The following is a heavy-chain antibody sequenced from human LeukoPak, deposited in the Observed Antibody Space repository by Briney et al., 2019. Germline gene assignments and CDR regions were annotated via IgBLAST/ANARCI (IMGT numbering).Heavy chain of an antibody. V-gene: IGHV5-51*01. D-gene: IGHD1-20*01. CDR1: GYSFTNYW. J-gene: IGHJ4*02. CDR3: ARGGNYNWIFFDY. Sequence: GESLKISCRASGYSFTNYWIGWVRQMPGKGLEWMGIIYPGDSDTRYSPSFQGQVTISADKSISTAYLQWSSLKASDTAMYYCARGGNYNWIFFDYWGQGTLVTVSS. CDR2: IYPGDSDT.